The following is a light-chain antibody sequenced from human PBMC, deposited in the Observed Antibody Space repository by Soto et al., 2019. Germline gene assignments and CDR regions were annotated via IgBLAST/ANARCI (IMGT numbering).Light chain of an antibody. Sequence: QSVLTQPASVSGSPGQSITISCTGTSSDVGANIFVSWYQQHPGKVPKLMIYTVSSRPSGVSQRFSGSKSGNTASLTISGLQAEDEADYYYSSFTTDSTYVFGTGTKVTVL. CDR3: SSFTTDSTYV. CDR2: TVS. CDR1: SSDVGANIF. J-gene: IGLJ1*01. V-gene: IGLV2-14*01.